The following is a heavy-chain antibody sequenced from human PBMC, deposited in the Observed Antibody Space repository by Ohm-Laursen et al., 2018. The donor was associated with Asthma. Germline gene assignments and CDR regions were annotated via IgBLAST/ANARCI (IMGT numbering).Heavy chain of an antibody. D-gene: IGHD6-13*01. J-gene: IGHJ4*02. CDR3: ARDQSPYSSSWNHFDY. CDR1: GASFSTYY. V-gene: IGHV4-59*01. CDR2: IYHSGST. Sequence: GTLSLTCTLSGASFSTYYWSWIRQPPGKGLEWIGYIYHSGSTNYNPSLNSLVTISLDTSKNQFSLKMISVTAADTAVYYCARDQSPYSSSWNHFDYWGQGILVTVSS.